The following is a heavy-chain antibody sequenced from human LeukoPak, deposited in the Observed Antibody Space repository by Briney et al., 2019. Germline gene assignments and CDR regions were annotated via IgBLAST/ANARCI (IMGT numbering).Heavy chain of an antibody. CDR3: ARDRHLTNWFDP. J-gene: IGHJ5*02. CDR1: GGSFSGYY. CDR2: INHSGST. V-gene: IGHV4-34*01. Sequence: NPSETLSLTCAVYGGSFSGYYWSWIRQPPGKGLEWIGEINHSGSTNYNPSLKSRVTISVDTSKNQFSLKLSSVTAADTAVYYCARDRHLTNWFDPWGQGTLVTVSS. D-gene: IGHD3-3*02.